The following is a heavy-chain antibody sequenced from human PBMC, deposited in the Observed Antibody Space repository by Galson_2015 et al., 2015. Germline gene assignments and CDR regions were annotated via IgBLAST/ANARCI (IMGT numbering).Heavy chain of an antibody. CDR2: MNPNSGNT. CDR3: ARAYGDYEGWYFDL. J-gene: IGHJ2*01. CDR1: GYTFTSYD. Sequence: SVKVSCKASGYTFTSYDINWVRRATGQGLEWMGWMNPNSGNTGYAQKFQGRVTMTRNTSISTAYMELSSLRSEDTAVYYCARAYGDYEGWYFDLWGRGTLVTVSS. D-gene: IGHD4-17*01. V-gene: IGHV1-8*01.